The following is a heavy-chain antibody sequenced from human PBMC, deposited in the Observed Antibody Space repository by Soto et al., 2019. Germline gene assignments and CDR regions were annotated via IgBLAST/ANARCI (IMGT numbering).Heavy chain of an antibody. D-gene: IGHD1-26*01. CDR3: AKPRIVGATSDFHY. Sequence: EVQLLESGGGLEQPGGSLRLSCAASGFTFSSYAMSWVRQAPGKGLEWVSTISGSGGSTYYADSVKGRFTISRDNSKNTLYLQMHSLRAEDTAVYYCAKPRIVGATSDFHYWGQGTLVTVSS. CDR2: ISGSGGST. J-gene: IGHJ4*02. CDR1: GFTFSSYA. V-gene: IGHV3-23*01.